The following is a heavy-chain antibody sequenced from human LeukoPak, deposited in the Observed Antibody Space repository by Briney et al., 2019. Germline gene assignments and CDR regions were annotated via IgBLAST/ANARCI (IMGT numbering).Heavy chain of an antibody. Sequence: GVSLTLFCTACGYTFSSYAVTGARRAPGRGGEGVSSIGGTGYRTYYADSVKGRFTISRDNSKNTLSLQMNNLRVEDTAVFYCANTGQGYTYGFDYWGQGTLVTVSP. CDR2: IGGTGYRT. CDR1: GYTFSSYA. V-gene: IGHV3-23*01. J-gene: IGHJ4*02. D-gene: IGHD5-18*01. CDR3: ANTGQGYTYGFDY.